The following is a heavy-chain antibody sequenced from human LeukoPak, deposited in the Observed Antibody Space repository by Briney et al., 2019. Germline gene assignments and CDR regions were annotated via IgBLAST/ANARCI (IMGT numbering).Heavy chain of an antibody. CDR2: IYYSGST. CDR3: ARSVRRYSYGTDYFDY. D-gene: IGHD5-18*01. Sequence: SQTLSLTCTVSGGSISSGGYYWSWIRQHPGKGLEWIGYIYYSGSTYYNPSLKSRVTISVDTSKNQFSLKLSSVTAADTAVYYCARSVRRYSYGTDYFDYWGQGTLVTVSS. J-gene: IGHJ4*02. V-gene: IGHV4-31*03. CDR1: GGSISSGGYY.